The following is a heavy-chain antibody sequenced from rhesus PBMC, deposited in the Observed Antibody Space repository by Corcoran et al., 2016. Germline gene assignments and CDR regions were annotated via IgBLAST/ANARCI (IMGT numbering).Heavy chain of an antibody. J-gene: IGHJ2*01. V-gene: IGHV2-174*01. CDR3: ARGVGDFDWYFDL. CDR1: GFSLPTSGMG. Sequence: QVTLKASGPALVKPTQTLPLTCTFSGFSLPTSGMGVGWIRQPPGKALEWLALIYWDDDKRYSTALKSRLTISKDTSKNQVVLTMTNMDPVDTATYYCARGVGDFDWYFDLWGPGTPITISS. D-gene: IGHD5-24*01. CDR2: IYWDDDK.